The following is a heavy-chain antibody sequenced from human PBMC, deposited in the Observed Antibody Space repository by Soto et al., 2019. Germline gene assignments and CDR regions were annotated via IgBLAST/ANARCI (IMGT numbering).Heavy chain of an antibody. Sequence: ESLSLTCAVYGGSFSGYYWSWIRQPPGKGLEWIGEINHSGSTNYNPSLKSRVTISVDTSKNQFSLKLSSVTAADTAVYYCARGMTTVTAPFDYWGQGTLVTVSS. CDR2: INHSGST. CDR1: GGSFSGYY. J-gene: IGHJ4*02. CDR3: ARGMTTVTAPFDY. D-gene: IGHD4-4*01. V-gene: IGHV4-34*01.